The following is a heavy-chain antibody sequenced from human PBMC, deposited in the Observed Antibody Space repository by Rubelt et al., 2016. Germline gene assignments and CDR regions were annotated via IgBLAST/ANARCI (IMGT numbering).Heavy chain of an antibody. V-gene: IGHV3-15*01. CDR3: TTSPRVGVTPV. CDR2: IQSETDGGTT. J-gene: IGHJ2*01. Sequence: EVQLVESGGGLVQPGGSLKLSCEASGFTFSGSAIHWVRQASGKGLEWVGRIQSETDGGTTDYAAPVNGRFFISRDDSKHTRYLQMNSLITEDTGVYYCTTSPRVGVTPVWGRGTLVGVSS. CDR1: GFTFSGSA. D-gene: IGHD2-15*01.